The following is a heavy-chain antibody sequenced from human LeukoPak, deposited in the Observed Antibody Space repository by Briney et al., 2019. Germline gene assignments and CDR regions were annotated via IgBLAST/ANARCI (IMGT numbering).Heavy chain of an antibody. CDR3: ARLSGYGLHYYYYMDV. V-gene: IGHV4-39*07. D-gene: IGHD5-12*01. Sequence: SETLSLTCTVSGGSISSSSYYWGWIRQPPGKGLEWIGNIYYSGSTYYDPSLKSRVTISVDTSKNQFSLKLSSVTAADTAVYYCARLSGYGLHYYYYMDVWGKGTTVTVSS. CDR1: GGSISSSSYY. CDR2: IYYSGST. J-gene: IGHJ6*03.